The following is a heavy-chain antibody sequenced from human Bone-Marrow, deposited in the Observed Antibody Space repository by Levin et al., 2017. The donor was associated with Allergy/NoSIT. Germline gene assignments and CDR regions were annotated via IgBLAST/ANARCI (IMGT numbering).Heavy chain of an antibody. CDR3: ARQVGGANTEFDY. Sequence: GGSLRLSCAASGFTFSSYWMHWVRQAPGKGLVWVSRINSDGSSTSYADSVKGRFTISRDNAKNTLYLQMNSLRAEDTAVYYCARQVGGANTEFDYWGQGTLVTVSS. CDR1: GFTFSSYW. D-gene: IGHD3-16*01. J-gene: IGHJ4*02. V-gene: IGHV3-74*01. CDR2: INSDGSST.